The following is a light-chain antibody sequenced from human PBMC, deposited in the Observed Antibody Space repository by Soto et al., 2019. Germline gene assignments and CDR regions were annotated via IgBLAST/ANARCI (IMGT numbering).Light chain of an antibody. CDR1: SSDVGSYNL. V-gene: IGLV2-23*03. J-gene: IGLJ2*01. Sequence: QSALTQPASVSGSPGQSITISCTGTSSDVGSYNLFSWYQQHPGKAPKLMIYEGSKRPSGVSNRFSGSKSGNTASLTISGLPAEDEADYYCCSYAGSSTFHVVFGGGTKLTVL. CDR2: EGS. CDR3: CSYAGSSTFHVV.